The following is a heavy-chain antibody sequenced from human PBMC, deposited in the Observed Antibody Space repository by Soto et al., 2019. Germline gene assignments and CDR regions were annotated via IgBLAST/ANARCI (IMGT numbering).Heavy chain of an antibody. CDR1: GFTFSSYW. CDR2: IKQDGSEK. Sequence: GGSLRLSCAASGFTFSSYWMSWVRQAPGKGLEWVANIKQDGSEKYYVDSVKGRFTISRDNAKNTLYLQMNSLRAEDTAVYYCAKDRLTYYDILTGYTAPIDIWGQGTMVTVSS. V-gene: IGHV3-7*05. CDR3: AKDRLTYYDILTGYTAPIDI. J-gene: IGHJ3*02. D-gene: IGHD3-9*01.